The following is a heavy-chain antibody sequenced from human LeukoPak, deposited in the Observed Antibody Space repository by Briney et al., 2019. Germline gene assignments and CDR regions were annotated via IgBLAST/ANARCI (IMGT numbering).Heavy chain of an antibody. D-gene: IGHD3-3*01. CDR1: GFTFSSYA. CDR2: ISGSGGST. CDR3: AKDLLRFLECFRSYYMDV. J-gene: IGHJ6*03. V-gene: IGHV3-23*01. Sequence: GGSLRRSCAASGFTFSSYAMSWVRQAPGKGLEWVSAISGSGGSTYYADSVKGRFTISRDNSKNTLYLQMNSLRAEDTAVYYCAKDLLRFLECFRSYYMDVWGKGTTVTVSS.